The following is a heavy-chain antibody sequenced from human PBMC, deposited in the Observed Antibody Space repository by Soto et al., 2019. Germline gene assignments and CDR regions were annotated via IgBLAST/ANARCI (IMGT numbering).Heavy chain of an antibody. Sequence: GASVKVSCKASGYTFTGYYMHWVRQAPGQGLEWMGWINPNSGGTNYAQKFQGRVTMTRDTSISTDYMELSRLRSDDTAVYYCARATYSSSSGGSFDPWGQGTLVTVSS. D-gene: IGHD6-6*01. CDR3: ARATYSSSSGGSFDP. CDR2: INPNSGGT. V-gene: IGHV1-2*02. J-gene: IGHJ5*02. CDR1: GYTFTGYY.